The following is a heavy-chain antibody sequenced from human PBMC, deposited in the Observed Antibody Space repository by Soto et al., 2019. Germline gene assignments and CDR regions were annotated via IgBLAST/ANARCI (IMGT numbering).Heavy chain of an antibody. V-gene: IGHV4-59*01. CDR3: ARYSRGGELDY. Sequence: QVQLQESGPGLVKPSETLSLTCTVSGGSISSYYWSWIRQPPGKGLEWIGYIYYSGSTNYNPSLKSRVTISVDTSKNLFSLKLSSVTAADTAVYYCARYSRGGELDYWGQGTLVTVSS. CDR1: GGSISSYY. J-gene: IGHJ4*02. CDR2: IYYSGST. D-gene: IGHD3-16*01.